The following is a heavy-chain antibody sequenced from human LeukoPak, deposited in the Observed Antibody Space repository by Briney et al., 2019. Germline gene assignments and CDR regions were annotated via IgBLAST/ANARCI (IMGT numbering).Heavy chain of an antibody. CDR3: ARGFSTNSWSNLCSH. Sequence: GGSLRLSCAASGFTFSSYSMHWVRQAPGKGLESVSVISAYGDTYYPDSVKDRFTVSRDNSNSILYLQVGSLRPEETAVYYCARGFSTNSWSNLCSHWGQGTLVIVSS. D-gene: IGHD1/OR15-1a*01. CDR1: GFTFSSYS. V-gene: IGHV3-64*02. CDR2: ISAYGDT. J-gene: IGHJ4*02.